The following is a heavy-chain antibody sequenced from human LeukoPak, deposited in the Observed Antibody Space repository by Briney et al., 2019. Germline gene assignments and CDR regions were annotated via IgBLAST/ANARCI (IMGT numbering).Heavy chain of an antibody. CDR2: ISYDGSNK. Sequence: GGSLRLSCAASGFTFSSYAMHWVRQAPGKGLEWVAVISYDGSNKYYADSVKGRFTISRDNSKNTLYLQMNSLRAEDTAVYYCARDRAYYYDSSGYAFDYWGRGTLVTVSS. D-gene: IGHD3-22*01. CDR1: GFTFSSYA. V-gene: IGHV3-30-3*01. J-gene: IGHJ4*02. CDR3: ARDRAYYYDSSGYAFDY.